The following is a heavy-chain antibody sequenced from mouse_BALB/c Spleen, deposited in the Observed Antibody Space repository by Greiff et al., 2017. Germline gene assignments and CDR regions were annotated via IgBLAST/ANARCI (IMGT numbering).Heavy chain of an antibody. CDR2: IYPGNVNT. V-gene: IGHV1S56*01. Sequence: QVQLQQSGPELVKPGASVRISCKASGYTFTSYYIHWVKQRPGQGLEWIGWIYPGNVNTKYNEKFKGKATLTADKSSSTAYMQLSSLTSEDSAVYVCAREGVYGNFDYWGQGTTLTVSS. J-gene: IGHJ2*01. D-gene: IGHD2-1*01. CDR1: GYTFTSYY. CDR3: AREGVYGNFDY.